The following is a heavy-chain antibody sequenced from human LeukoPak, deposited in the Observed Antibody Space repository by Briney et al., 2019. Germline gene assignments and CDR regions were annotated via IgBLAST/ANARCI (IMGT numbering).Heavy chain of an antibody. CDR1: GFTFNYYS. Sequence: GGSLRLFCAASGFTFNYYSMNWFRQAPGKGLEWISYITSSSATIYYADSVRGRFTVSRDNAKDSLYLQMNSLRAEDTAVYYCAKTMGAIDHDYWGQGTLVTVSS. J-gene: IGHJ4*02. CDR3: AKTMGAIDHDY. V-gene: IGHV3-48*04. D-gene: IGHD1-26*01. CDR2: ITSSSATI.